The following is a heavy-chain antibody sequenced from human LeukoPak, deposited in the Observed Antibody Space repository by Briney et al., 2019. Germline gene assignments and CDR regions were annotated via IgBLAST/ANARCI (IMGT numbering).Heavy chain of an antibody. CDR1: SYTFTSYG. V-gene: IGHV1-18*01. D-gene: IGHD1-1*01. Sequence: ASVKCSCKASSYTFTSYGITWVRQAPGEGLEWMSWISGYNGNTNYAQNLQDRVTMTTDTSTSTAYMDLKSLRSDDTAVYYCARVNIDWRVYYFDYWGQGTLVTVSS. CDR2: ISGYNGNT. CDR3: ARVNIDWRVYYFDY. J-gene: IGHJ4*02.